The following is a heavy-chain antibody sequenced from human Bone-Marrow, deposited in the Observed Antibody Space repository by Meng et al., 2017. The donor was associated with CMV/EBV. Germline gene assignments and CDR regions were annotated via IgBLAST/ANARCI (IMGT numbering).Heavy chain of an antibody. D-gene: IGHD3-10*01. CDR1: GYTFTSYD. CDR3: ARVRGFGELYRSTFGY. J-gene: IGHJ4*02. CDR2: ISAYNGNT. Sequence: GESLKISCKASGYTFTSYDISWVRQAPGQGLEWMGWISAYNGNTNYAQNFQGRVTMTTDTSTSTVYMVLRSLRSDDTAVYYCARVRGFGELYRSTFGYWGQGTLVTVSS. V-gene: IGHV1-18*01.